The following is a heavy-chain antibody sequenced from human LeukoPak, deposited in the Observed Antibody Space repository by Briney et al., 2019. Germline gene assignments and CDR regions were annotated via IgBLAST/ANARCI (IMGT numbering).Heavy chain of an antibody. J-gene: IGHJ4*02. CDR2: INHSGST. D-gene: IGHD2-15*01. CDR1: GGSFSGYY. V-gene: IGHV4-34*01. Sequence: SETLSLTCAVYGGSFSGYYWSWIRQPPGKGLEWIGEINHSGSTNYNPSLKSRVTISVDTSKNQFSLKLSSVTAADTAVYYCARASLDLVIAATRYYFDYWGQGTLVTVSS. CDR3: ARASLDLVIAATRYYFDY.